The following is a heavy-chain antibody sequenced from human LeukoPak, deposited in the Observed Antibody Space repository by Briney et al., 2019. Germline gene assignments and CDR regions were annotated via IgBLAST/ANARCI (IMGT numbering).Heavy chain of an antibody. CDR2: ISYDGSNK. CDR1: GFTFSSYG. D-gene: IGHD3-3*01. CDR3: AKVVRGGDFWSGYYYGMDV. J-gene: IGHJ6*02. Sequence: GGSLRLSCAASGFTFSSYGMHWVRQAPGKGLEWVAVISYDGSNKYYADSVKGRFTISRDNSKNTLYLQMNSLRAEDTAVYYCAKVVRGGDFWSGYYYGMDVWGQGATVTVSS. V-gene: IGHV3-30*18.